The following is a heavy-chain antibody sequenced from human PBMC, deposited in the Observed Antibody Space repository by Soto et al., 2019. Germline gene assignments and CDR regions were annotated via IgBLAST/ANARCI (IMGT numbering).Heavy chain of an antibody. Sequence: EVQLLESGGGLVQPGGSLRLSCAGSGFTFSNHAMSWVRQAPGKGLEFVSAISYSGDTTYYADSVKGRFTISRDNSRNTLYLQMNSLRAEDTAVYYCANPGGPVVMENFYYYYYYMDVWGKGTTVTVSS. CDR1: GFTFSNHA. J-gene: IGHJ6*03. CDR3: ANPGGPVVMENFYYYYYYMDV. V-gene: IGHV3-23*01. D-gene: IGHD3-16*01. CDR2: ISYSGDTT.